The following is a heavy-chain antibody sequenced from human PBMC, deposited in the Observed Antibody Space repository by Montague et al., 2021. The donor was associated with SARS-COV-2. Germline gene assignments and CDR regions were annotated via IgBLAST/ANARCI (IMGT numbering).Heavy chain of an antibody. Sequence: SVKVSFKASGGPFSSYAMSWVRQAPGQGLEWMGGIIPLFGTASYAQKFQGRVTITADESTSTAYMELSSLRSEDTAVYYCARGNYDTLTGYESPIYYYYMDVWGKGTTVTVSS. CDR2: IIPLFGTA. V-gene: IGHV1-69*13. CDR1: GGPFSSYA. D-gene: IGHD3-9*01. J-gene: IGHJ6*03. CDR3: ARGNYDTLTGYESPIYYYYMDV.